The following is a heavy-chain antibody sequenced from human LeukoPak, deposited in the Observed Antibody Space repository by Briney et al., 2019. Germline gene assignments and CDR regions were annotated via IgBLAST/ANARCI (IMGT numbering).Heavy chain of an antibody. CDR3: ARLFTRAWEYRYGMDV. CDR1: GGSIRTDGSY. CDR2: IYIDGIT. D-gene: IGHD1-26*01. J-gene: IGHJ6*02. V-gene: IGHV4-39*01. Sequence: SENLSLTCTVSGGSIRTDGSYWAWIRQPPGKGLEWIGSIYIDGITHYNSSLQSRVTLSIDTSKNQFSLKLTSVTAADTAVFYCARLFTRAWEYRYGMDVWGQGTAVTVSS.